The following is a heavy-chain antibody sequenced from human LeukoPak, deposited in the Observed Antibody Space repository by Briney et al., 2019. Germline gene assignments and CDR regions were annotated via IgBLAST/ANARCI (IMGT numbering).Heavy chain of an antibody. D-gene: IGHD6-6*01. Sequence: GASVKVSCRVSGDTLTEISIHWVRQTPRKGLEWMGGLHPEDREVIYAQKFQGRVTMTEDSSTDTAYMDLRSLRSEDTAVYYCATAEQLVWGQGTLVTVSS. CDR1: GDTLTEIS. CDR3: ATAEQLV. V-gene: IGHV1-24*01. CDR2: LHPEDREV. J-gene: IGHJ4*02.